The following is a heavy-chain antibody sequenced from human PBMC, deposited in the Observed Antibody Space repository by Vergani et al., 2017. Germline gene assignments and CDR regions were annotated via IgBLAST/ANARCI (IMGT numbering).Heavy chain of an antibody. V-gene: IGHV3-30*03. J-gene: IGHJ6*02. CDR2: ISYDGNKK. Sequence: QVQLVESGGGEVQPGRSLRLSCSAAGFPFSDYGVHWVRQAPGKGLEWVSVISYDGNKKNYADSVKGRFTISRDNSKNTLYLEMNALRAEDTAVYYCTREPYGGNSYGVYYYGMDVWGQGTTVTVSS. D-gene: IGHD4-23*01. CDR3: TREPYGGNSYGVYYYGMDV. CDR1: GFPFSDYG.